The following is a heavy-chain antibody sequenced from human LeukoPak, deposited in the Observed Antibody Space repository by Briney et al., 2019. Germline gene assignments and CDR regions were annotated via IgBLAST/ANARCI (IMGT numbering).Heavy chain of an antibody. J-gene: IGHJ3*02. CDR3: ARRMGGELVAFDI. D-gene: IGHD1-7*01. Sequence: PGGSLRLSCAASGFTFSSYSMNWVRQAPRKGLEWVSYISSSSTTIYFADSVKGRFTISRDNAKNSLYLQMNSLRDEDTAVYYCARRMGGELVAFDIWGQGTMVTVSS. CDR1: GFTFSSYS. CDR2: ISSSSTTI. V-gene: IGHV3-48*02.